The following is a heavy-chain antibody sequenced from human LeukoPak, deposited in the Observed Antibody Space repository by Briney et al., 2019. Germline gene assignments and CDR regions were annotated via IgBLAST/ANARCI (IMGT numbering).Heavy chain of an antibody. CDR2: INPNSGGT. CDR1: GYTFTGYY. CDR3: ARDLYYYRHLPDY. Sequence: ASVKVSCKASGYTFTGYYMHWVRQAPGQGLEWMGRINPNSGGTNYAQKFQGRVTMTRDTSISTAYMELSRLRSEDTAVYYCARDLYYYRHLPDYWGQGTLVTVSS. V-gene: IGHV1-2*06. J-gene: IGHJ4*02. D-gene: IGHD3-10*01.